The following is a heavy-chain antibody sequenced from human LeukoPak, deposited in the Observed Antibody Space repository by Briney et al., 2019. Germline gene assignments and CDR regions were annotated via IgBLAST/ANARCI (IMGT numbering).Heavy chain of an antibody. CDR2: IYYSGST. CDR3: SRVKVRTFKVFDY. D-gene: IGHD1-14*01. J-gene: IGHJ4*02. Sequence: PSETLSLTCTVSGGSISSSSYYWGWIRQPPGKGLEWIGPIYYSGSTYYNPSLKSRVTISVDTSKNQFSLKLTSVTAADTAVYYCSRVKVRTFKVFDYWGQGTLVTVSS. CDR1: GGSISSSSYY. V-gene: IGHV4-39*01.